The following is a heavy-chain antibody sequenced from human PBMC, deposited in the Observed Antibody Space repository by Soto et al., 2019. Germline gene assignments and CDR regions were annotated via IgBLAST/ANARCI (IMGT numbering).Heavy chain of an antibody. V-gene: IGHV4-59*11. D-gene: IGHD3-22*01. CDR3: AGGYYYVGSGPYLYIYGMDV. Sequence: SETLSLTCTVSGGSISTHYWSWIRQVPGRGLEWIGYIYYNGNTNYNPSLKGRVTVSIASSVSQFSLELTSVSAADTAVYFCAGGYYYVGSGPYLYIYGMDVWDQGTTVTVFS. CDR1: GGSISTHY. CDR2: IYYNGNT. J-gene: IGHJ6*02.